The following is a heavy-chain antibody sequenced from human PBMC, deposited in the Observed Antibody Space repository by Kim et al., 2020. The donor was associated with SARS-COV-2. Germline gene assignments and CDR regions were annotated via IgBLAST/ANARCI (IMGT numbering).Heavy chain of an antibody. Sequence: RKSRVTISVDTSKNQFFLKLSSVTAADTAVYYGARGRGSWSSRGGYYFDYWGQGTLVTVSS. V-gene: IGHV4-34*01. CDR3: ARGRGSWSSRGGYYFDY. D-gene: IGHD6-13*01. J-gene: IGHJ4*02.